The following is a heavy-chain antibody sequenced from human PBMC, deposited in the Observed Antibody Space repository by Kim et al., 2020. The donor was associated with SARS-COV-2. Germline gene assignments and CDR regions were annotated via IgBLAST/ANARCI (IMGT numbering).Heavy chain of an antibody. CDR3: SRMQISGWCCFDW. CDR1: NSSIGIGYY. D-gene: IGHD6-19*01. V-gene: IGHV4-38-2*02. J-gene: IGHJ3*01. Sequence: SETLSLTCTVSNSSIGIGYYWAWSRQPPGRLLSWICRFSHPGNTYSHPFLRGRISISVDSSKRQFSLNVTSVTAADTAFYSSSRMQISGWCCFDWWGQG. CDR2: FSHPGNT.